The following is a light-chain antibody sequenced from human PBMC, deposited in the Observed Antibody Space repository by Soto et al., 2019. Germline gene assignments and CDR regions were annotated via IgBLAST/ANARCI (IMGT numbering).Light chain of an antibody. CDR1: QTISRY. V-gene: IGKV1-39*01. CDR3: QQSSSTPLT. J-gene: IGKJ1*01. CDR2: AAS. Sequence: DIQMTQSPSSLSASVVDRVTITCLASQTISRYLNWYQQKPEKAPKLLIYAASSLQSRVPSRFSGGGSGTDFTLTISSLQPEDFATYYCQQSSSTPLTFGQGTKVDIK.